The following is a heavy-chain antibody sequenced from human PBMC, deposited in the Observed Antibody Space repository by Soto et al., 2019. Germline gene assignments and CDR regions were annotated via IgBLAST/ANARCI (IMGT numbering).Heavy chain of an antibody. J-gene: IGHJ6*02. CDR2: ISSRDRAM. V-gene: IGHV3-11*01. Sequence: GGSLRLSCAASGFTFKDYYMSWIRQAPGRGLEWIAYISSRDRAMYADSVQGRFTISRDNANSSLFLQMNSPRADDTAVYHCAREMGTSGWFQNYYYLGMDVWGQGTTVTVYS. CDR3: AREMGTSGWFQNYYYLGMDV. CDR1: GFTFKDYY. D-gene: IGHD6-19*01.